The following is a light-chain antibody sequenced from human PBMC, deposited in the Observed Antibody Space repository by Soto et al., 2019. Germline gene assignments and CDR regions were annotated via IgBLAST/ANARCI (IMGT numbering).Light chain of an antibody. CDR1: PSISSN. Sequence: DIQMTQSPSSLSASVGDRVTITCRASPSISSNLNWYQQKRGKGPKILIYAASNYQSRVPSRFSGGGSGTDFTLNISSLQPDDFVTYYYQQCYSPPFTFGPGTTVDI. CDR2: AAS. CDR3: QQCYSPPFT. V-gene: IGKV1-39*01. J-gene: IGKJ3*01.